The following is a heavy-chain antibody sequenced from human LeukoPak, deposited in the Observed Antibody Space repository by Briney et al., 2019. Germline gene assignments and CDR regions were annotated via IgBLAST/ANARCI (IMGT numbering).Heavy chain of an antibody. J-gene: IGHJ4*02. CDR1: GFTFSSYW. Sequence: PGGSLRLSCAASGFTFSSYWMHWVRQAPGTGLGWVSRINSDGSSTSYADFVKGRFTISRDNAKNTLYLQMNSLRAEDTAVYYCARGDYDFWSGYPIDYWGQGTLVTVSS. CDR3: ARGDYDFWSGYPIDY. D-gene: IGHD3-3*01. CDR2: INSDGSST. V-gene: IGHV3-74*01.